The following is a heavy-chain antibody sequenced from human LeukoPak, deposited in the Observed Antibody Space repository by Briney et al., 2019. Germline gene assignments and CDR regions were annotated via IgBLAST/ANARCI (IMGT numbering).Heavy chain of an antibody. V-gene: IGHV5-51*01. CDR2: IYPGDSDT. J-gene: IGHJ1*01. CDR3: ARPGYSSGWPQYFLH. D-gene: IGHD6-19*01. Sequence: GESLKISCKGSGYSFTSYWSGWVRQMPGKGLEWVGIIYPGDSDTRYSPSFQGQVTISADKSISTAYLQWSSLKASDTAMYYCARPGYSSGWPQYFLHWGQGTLVTVSS. CDR1: GYSFTSYW.